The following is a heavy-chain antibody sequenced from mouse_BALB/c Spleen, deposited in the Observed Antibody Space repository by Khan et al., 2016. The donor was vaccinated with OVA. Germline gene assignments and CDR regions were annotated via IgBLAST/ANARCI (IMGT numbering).Heavy chain of an antibody. CDR3: VNHGSSSAWFTY. CDR2: VNPNNGGT. CDR1: GYSFTVYY. V-gene: IGHV1-26*01. D-gene: IGHD1-1*01. Sequence: IQLVQSGPDLVKPGASVNISCKASGYSFTVYYMHWVKQSHGKSLECIERVNPNNGGTSYNQKFKGKAILTVDKSSTTVSMELRSLTSEDSAVYYCVNHGSSSAWFTYWGQGTLVTVSA. J-gene: IGHJ3*01.